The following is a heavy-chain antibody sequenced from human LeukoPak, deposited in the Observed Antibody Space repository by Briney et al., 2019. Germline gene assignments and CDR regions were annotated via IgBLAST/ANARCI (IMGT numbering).Heavy chain of an antibody. D-gene: IGHD3/OR15-3a*01. Sequence: GGSLRLSCAASGFTFSSYAMSWVRQAPGKGREWGSAVSNSGGSTFYADSVKGRCTISRDTPKNTLLLPVNSLRADDTAVYYCAKHGPAGTDSFDYWGQGTLVTVSS. CDR1: GFTFSSYA. CDR2: VSNSGGST. V-gene: IGHV3-23*01. CDR3: AKHGPAGTDSFDY. J-gene: IGHJ4*02.